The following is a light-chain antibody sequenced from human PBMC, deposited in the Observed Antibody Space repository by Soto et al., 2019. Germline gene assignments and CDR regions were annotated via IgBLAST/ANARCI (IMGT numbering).Light chain of an antibody. Sequence: EIVLTQSPATLSLSPGERATLSCRACQSVGKFLAWYQQKPGQAPRLLIYDASNRATGIPARFSGSGSGTDFTLTISSLEPEDFAVYYCQQRGNWPPLFTFGPGTMVDIK. J-gene: IGKJ3*01. CDR3: QQRGNWPPLFT. V-gene: IGKV3-11*01. CDR1: QSVGKF. CDR2: DAS.